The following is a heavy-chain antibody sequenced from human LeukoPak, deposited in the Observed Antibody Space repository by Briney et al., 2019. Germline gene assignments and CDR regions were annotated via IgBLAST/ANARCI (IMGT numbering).Heavy chain of an antibody. V-gene: IGHV4-59*11. Sequence: SETQSLTCTVSGGSISSHYWSWIRQPPGKGLEWIGYIYHSGSTKYNPALKSRVTISVDTSRNQFSLKLSSVTAADTAVYYCARDKSLYNDFWSGYYAFDIWGQGTMVTVSP. CDR3: ARDKSLYNDFWSGYYAFDI. CDR2: IYHSGST. D-gene: IGHD3-3*01. CDR1: GGSISSHY. J-gene: IGHJ3*02.